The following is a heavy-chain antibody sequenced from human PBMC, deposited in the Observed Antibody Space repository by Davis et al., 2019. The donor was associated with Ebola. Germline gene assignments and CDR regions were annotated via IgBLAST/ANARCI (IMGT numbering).Heavy chain of an antibody. Sequence: PSETLSLTCTVSGGSISSGSYYWSWIRQPAGKGLEWIGHIYTSGSTNYNPSLKSRVTISVDTSKNQFSLKLSSVTAADTAVYYCARVAGTLDYWGQGTLVTVSS. CDR2: IYTSGST. J-gene: IGHJ4*02. CDR1: GGSISSGSYY. CDR3: ARVAGTLDY. D-gene: IGHD1/OR15-1a*01. V-gene: IGHV4-61*09.